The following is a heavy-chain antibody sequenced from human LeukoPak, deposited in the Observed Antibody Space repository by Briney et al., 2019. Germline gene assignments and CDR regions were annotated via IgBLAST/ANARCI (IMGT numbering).Heavy chain of an antibody. V-gene: IGHV4-61*02. CDR3: ARGARPVLRFLEWLSDYMDV. CDR1: GGSISSGSYY. J-gene: IGHJ6*03. CDR2: IYTSGST. Sequence: PSETLSLTCTVSGGSISSGSYYWSWIRQPAGKGLEGIGRIYTSGSTNYNPSLKSRVTISVDTSKNQFSLKLSSVTAADTAVYYCARGARPVLRFLEWLSDYMDVWGKGTTVTVTS. D-gene: IGHD3-3*01.